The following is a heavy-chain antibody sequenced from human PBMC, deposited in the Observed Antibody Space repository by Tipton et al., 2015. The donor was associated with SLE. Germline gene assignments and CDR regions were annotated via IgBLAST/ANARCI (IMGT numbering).Heavy chain of an antibody. CDR3: AREAEDCSGGSCYSGWFDP. CDR2: IYYSGST. Sequence: LRLSCTVSGGSISSHYWSWIRQPPGKGLEWIGYIYYSGSTNYNPSLKSRVTISVDTSKNQFSLKLSSVTAADTAAYYCAREAEDCSGGSCYSGWFDPWGKGTLVTVSS. CDR1: GGSISSHY. D-gene: IGHD2-15*01. V-gene: IGHV4-59*11. J-gene: IGHJ5*02.